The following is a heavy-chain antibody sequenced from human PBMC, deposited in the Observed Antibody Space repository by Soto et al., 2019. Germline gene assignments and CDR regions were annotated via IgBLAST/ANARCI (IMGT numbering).Heavy chain of an antibody. V-gene: IGHV4-4*02. CDR3: VIVHDGYGYYRRWFDT. D-gene: IGHD3-22*01. CDR2: IYHSGST. CDR1: GGSISSSNW. Sequence: PSETLSLTCAVSGGSISSSNWWSWVRQPPGEGLEWIGEIYHSGSTNYNPSLKSRVTISVDKSKNQFSLKLSSVTAADTAVYYCVIVHDGYGYYRRWFDTSGQGTPDTVSS. J-gene: IGHJ5*02.